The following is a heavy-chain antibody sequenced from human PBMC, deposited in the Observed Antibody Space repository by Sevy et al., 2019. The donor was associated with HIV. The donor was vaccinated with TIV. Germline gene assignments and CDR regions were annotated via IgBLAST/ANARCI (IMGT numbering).Heavy chain of an antibody. CDR2: IYPGDSNT. D-gene: IGHD3-10*01. CDR1: GYTFTRYR. Sequence: GESLKISCKGSGYTFTRYRIGWVRQMPGKGLEWMRIIYPGDSNTRYSPSFQGQVTISADKSISTAYLQWSSLKAWDTAMYYCAIDRAITMVQGAFDYWGQGTLVTVSS. V-gene: IGHV5-51*01. J-gene: IGHJ4*02. CDR3: AIDRAITMVQGAFDY.